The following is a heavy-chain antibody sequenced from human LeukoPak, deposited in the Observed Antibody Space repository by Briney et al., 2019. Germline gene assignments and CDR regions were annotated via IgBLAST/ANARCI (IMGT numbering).Heavy chain of an antibody. V-gene: IGHV1-8*01. CDR1: GYTFTSYD. J-gene: IGHJ6*03. CDR2: MNPNSGNT. D-gene: IGHD3-10*01. Sequence: ASVKVSCKASGYTFTSYDINWVRQATGQGLEWMGWMNPNSGNTGYAQKFQGRVTMTRNTSISTAYMELSSLRSEATAVYYCARGPPVDGMVRGDYMDVWGKGTTVTISS. CDR3: ARGPPVDGMVRGDYMDV.